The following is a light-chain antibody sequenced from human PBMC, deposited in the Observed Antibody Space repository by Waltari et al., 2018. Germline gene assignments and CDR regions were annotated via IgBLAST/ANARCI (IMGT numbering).Light chain of an antibody. CDR3: AAWDDSLSGWV. J-gene: IGLJ3*02. V-gene: IGLV1-47*01. Sequence: QSVLTQPPSASGTPGQRVTIPCSGSSSNIGTNYIYWYQQLPATAPNLLIYRSDQRPSGVPDRFSGSKSGTSASLAISGLRSEDEADYYCAAWDDSLSGWVFGGGTKLTVL. CDR2: RSD. CDR1: SSNIGTNY.